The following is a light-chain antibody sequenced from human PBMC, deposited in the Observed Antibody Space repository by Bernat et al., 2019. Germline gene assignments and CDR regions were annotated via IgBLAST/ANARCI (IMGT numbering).Light chain of an antibody. CDR3: AAWDASLVGYV. J-gene: IGLJ1*01. CDR2: NDD. Sequence: QSVLSQPPSASGTPGQRVTISCSGSSSNIGTNTVSWYQQLPGTGPKLLIYNDDQRPSGVPDRFSGSKSGTSASLAINGLQSEDEAHYYCAAWDASLVGYVFGTGTQVTVL. CDR1: SSNIGTNT. V-gene: IGLV1-44*01.